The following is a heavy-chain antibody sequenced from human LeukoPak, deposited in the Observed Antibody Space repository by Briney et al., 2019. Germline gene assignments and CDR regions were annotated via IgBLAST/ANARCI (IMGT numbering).Heavy chain of an antibody. D-gene: IGHD6-19*01. V-gene: IGHV1-69*04. CDR1: GGTFSSYA. CDR2: IIPILGIA. CDR3: ARGVGQWLVPGNWFDP. J-gene: IGHJ5*02. Sequence: GASVKVSCTASGGTFSSYAISWVRQAPGKGLEWVGSIIPILGIANYSQKFQGRVTITADKSTSTAYMELSSLRSEDTAMYYCARGVGQWLVPGNWFDPWGQGTLVTVS.